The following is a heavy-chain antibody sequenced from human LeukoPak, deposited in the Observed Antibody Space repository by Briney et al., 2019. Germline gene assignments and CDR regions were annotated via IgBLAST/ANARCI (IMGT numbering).Heavy chain of an antibody. CDR3: ARGGAYCGGHCYLDFDS. CDR2: INHSGST. CDR1: GGSISSYY. V-gene: IGHV4-34*01. D-gene: IGHD2-21*02. J-gene: IGHJ4*02. Sequence: SETLSLTCTVSGGSISSYYWSWIRQPPGKGLEWIGDINHSGSTNYNPSLKGRVTISVDTSKNQFSLKLSSVTAADTAVFYCARGGAYCGGHCYLDFDSWGQGTLVTVSS.